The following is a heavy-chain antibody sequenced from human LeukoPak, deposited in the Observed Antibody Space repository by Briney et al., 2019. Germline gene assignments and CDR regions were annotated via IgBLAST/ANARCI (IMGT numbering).Heavy chain of an antibody. V-gene: IGHV1-18*01. CDR2: ISAYNGNT. CDR1: GYTFTSYG. CDR3: ASGAVYDSSGYNAFDI. J-gene: IGHJ3*02. Sequence: ASVKVSCKASGYTFTSYGISWVRQAPGQGLEWMGWISAYNGNTNYAQKLQGRVTMTTVTSTSTAYMELRSLRSDDTAVYYCASGAVYDSSGYNAFDIWGQGTMVTVSS. D-gene: IGHD3-22*01.